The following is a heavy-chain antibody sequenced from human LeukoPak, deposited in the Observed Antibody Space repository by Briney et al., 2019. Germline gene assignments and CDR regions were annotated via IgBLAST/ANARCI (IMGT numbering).Heavy chain of an antibody. CDR3: ARGGSKFDY. Sequence: GRSLRLSCAASGFTFSTYGMCWVRQAPGKGLERVASINFDGSNKYYPDSVKGRFTISRDNSESTLYLQMNTLRAEDTAVYYCARGGSKFDYWGQGTLVTVSS. V-gene: IGHV3-33*01. CDR2: INFDGSNK. J-gene: IGHJ4*02. D-gene: IGHD3-16*01. CDR1: GFTFSTYG.